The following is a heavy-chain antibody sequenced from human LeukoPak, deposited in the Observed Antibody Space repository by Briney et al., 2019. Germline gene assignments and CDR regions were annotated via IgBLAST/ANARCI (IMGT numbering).Heavy chain of an antibody. CDR3: AREGAVEYSSSSFDY. D-gene: IGHD6-6*01. J-gene: IGHJ4*02. CDR2: IYTSGST. V-gene: IGHV4-61*02. CDR1: GGSISSGSYY. Sequence: SETLSLTCTVSGGSISSGSYYWSWIRQPAGKGLEWIGRIYTSGSTNYNPSLKSRVTISVDTSKNQFSLKLSSVTAADTAVYYCAREGAVEYSSSSFDYWGQGTLVTVSS.